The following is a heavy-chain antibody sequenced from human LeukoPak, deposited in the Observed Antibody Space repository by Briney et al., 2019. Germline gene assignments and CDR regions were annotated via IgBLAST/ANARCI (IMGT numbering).Heavy chain of an antibody. J-gene: IGHJ6*02. CDR1: GFTFSSYA. D-gene: IGHD2-8*01. V-gene: IGHV3-30-3*01. CDR2: ISYDGSNK. Sequence: GRSLRLSCAASGFTFSSYAMHWVRQAPGKGLEWVAVISYDGSNKYYADSVKGRFTISRDNSKNTLYLQMNSLRAEDTAVYYCARESGYCTNGVCLDYGMDVWSQGTTVTVSS. CDR3: ARESGYCTNGVCLDYGMDV.